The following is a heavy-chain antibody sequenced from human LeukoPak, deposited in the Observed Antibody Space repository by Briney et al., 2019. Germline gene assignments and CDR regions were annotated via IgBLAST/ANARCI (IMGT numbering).Heavy chain of an antibody. J-gene: IGHJ4*02. CDR2: IRGNGDTT. CDR3: AKGQELDDGVFDS. V-gene: IGHV3-23*01. CDR1: GFTFSSLA. D-gene: IGHD1-1*01. Sequence: GGSLRLSCTASGFTFSSLAMTWVRQAPGKGLEWVSTIRGNGDTTYNADSVKGRFTISRDNSKNTLYLELNSLRVEDTATFYCAKGQELDDGVFDSWGQGTMVTVSS.